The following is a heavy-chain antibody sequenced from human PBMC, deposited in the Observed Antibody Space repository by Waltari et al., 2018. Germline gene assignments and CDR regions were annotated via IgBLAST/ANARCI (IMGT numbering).Heavy chain of an antibody. J-gene: IGHJ4*02. CDR2: IYYSGST. Sequence: QVQLQESGPGLVKPSETLSRTCTVSGGSISSYYWRWIRQPPGKGLEWVGYIYYSGSTNYNPSLKSRVTISVDTSKNQFSLKLSSVTAADTAVYYCARVYYDILTGPYFDYWGQGTLVTVSS. D-gene: IGHD3-9*01. CDR1: GGSISSYY. V-gene: IGHV4-59*01. CDR3: ARVYYDILTGPYFDY.